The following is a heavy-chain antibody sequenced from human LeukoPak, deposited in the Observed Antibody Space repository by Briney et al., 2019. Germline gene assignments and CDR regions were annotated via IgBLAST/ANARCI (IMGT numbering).Heavy chain of an antibody. CDR3: ATHRGYNFGSGVQPQYYFDY. J-gene: IGHJ4*02. D-gene: IGHD5-18*01. Sequence: SGRSLRLSCAASGFTFSSYAMHWVRQAPGKGLEWVAIISYDGSDKYYADSVKGRLTISRDNSKNTLYLQVNSLRAEDTAVYYCATHRGYNFGSGVQPQYYFDYWGQGTLVTVSS. CDR2: ISYDGSDK. CDR1: GFTFSSYA. V-gene: IGHV3-30*14.